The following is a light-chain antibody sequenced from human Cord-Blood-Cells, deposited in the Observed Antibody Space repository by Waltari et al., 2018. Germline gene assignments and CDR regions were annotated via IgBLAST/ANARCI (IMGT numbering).Light chain of an antibody. CDR2: LGS. Sequence: MVMTQSPLSLPVPPGEPASISCRSSQSLLHSNGYNYLDWYLQKPGQSPQLLIYLGSNRASGVPDRFSGSGSGTDFTLKISRVEAEDVGVYYCMQALQTPLTFGGGTKVEIK. V-gene: IGKV2-28*01. J-gene: IGKJ4*01. CDR1: QSLLHSNGYNY. CDR3: MQALQTPLT.